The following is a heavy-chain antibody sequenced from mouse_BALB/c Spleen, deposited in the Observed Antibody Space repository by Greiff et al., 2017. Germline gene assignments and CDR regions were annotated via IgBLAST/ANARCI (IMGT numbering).Heavy chain of an antibody. V-gene: IGHV1S132*01. CDR1: GYTFTSYW. CDR3: ARGERGLRSGAMDY. D-gene: IGHD3-1*01. J-gene: IGHJ4*01. CDR2: IFPGTGTT. Sequence: QVQLQQSGAELVKPGASVKLSCKTSGYTFTSYWIQWVKQRPGQGLGWIGEIFPGTGTTYYNEKFKGKATLTIDTSSSTAYMQLSSLTSEDSAVYVCARGERGLRSGAMDYWGEGASVTVSS.